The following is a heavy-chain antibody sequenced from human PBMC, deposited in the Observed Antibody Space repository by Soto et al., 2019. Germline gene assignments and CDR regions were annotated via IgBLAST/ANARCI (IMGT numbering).Heavy chain of an antibody. D-gene: IGHD1-1*01. Sequence: SETLSLTCSLSASSLASYLWSWIQQTPGKGLESIGYIHKTGSTTNNPNYKTPVNISLDTSRNDFSRKLTSDTRAHTALYYCPRGPIFTRQQPFDSWGQGRLVTVSS. CDR2: IHKTGST. CDR1: ASSLASYL. CDR3: PRGPIFTRQQPFDS. V-gene: IGHV4-59*01. J-gene: IGHJ4*02.